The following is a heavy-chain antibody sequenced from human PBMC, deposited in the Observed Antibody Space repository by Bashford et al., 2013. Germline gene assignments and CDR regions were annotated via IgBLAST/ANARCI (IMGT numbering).Heavy chain of an antibody. J-gene: IGHJ5*02. CDR2: ININNGET. CDR3: ARTVGIVAHDFRVDWFDL. D-gene: IGHD1-26*01. V-gene: IGHV1-18*04. CDR1: GYSFSSYI. Sequence: ASVKVSCKASGYSFSSYIITWLRQAPGQGLEWVGWININNGETRLAQNLQDRVAMTTDTSTSTTYMDLRSLKSDDTAIYFCARTVGIVAHDFRVDWFDLWGQGTLVTVSS.